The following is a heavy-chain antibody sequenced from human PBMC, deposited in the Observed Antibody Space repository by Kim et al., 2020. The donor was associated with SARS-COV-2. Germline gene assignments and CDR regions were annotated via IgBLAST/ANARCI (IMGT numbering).Heavy chain of an antibody. CDR3: ARDYHFCNDYYLDS. D-gene: IGHD1-1*01. J-gene: IGHJ4*02. V-gene: IGHV3-30*07. Sequence: DSRKDRITISRDNTKNTLSLQMNSLRAEDTAVYYCARDYHFCNDYYLDSWGQGTLVTVSS.